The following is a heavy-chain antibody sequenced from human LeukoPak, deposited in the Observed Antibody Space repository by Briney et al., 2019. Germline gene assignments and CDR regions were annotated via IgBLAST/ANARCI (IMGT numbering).Heavy chain of an antibody. Sequence: GGSLRLSCAASGFTFSSYTISCVRQAPGKGLEWVSAISGSGGSTYYADSVKGRFTISRDNSKNTLYLQMNSLRAEDTAVYYCAKDFANLDYWGQGTLVTVSS. CDR3: AKDFANLDY. CDR2: ISGSGGST. J-gene: IGHJ4*02. V-gene: IGHV3-23*01. CDR1: GFTFSSYT.